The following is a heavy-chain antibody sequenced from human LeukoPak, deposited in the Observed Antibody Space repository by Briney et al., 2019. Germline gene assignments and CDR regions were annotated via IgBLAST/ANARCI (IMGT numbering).Heavy chain of an antibody. D-gene: IGHD4-23*01. J-gene: IGHJ4*02. Sequence: GGSLRLSCAASGFTFSSYWMNWVRQAPGKGLVWVSRIASDGSSTTYADSVKGRFSISRDNAKNTLYLQMNSLRVEDTAVYYCARGRPHGNDYWGQGTLVTVTS. CDR1: GFTFSSYW. V-gene: IGHV3-74*01. CDR2: IASDGSST. CDR3: ARGRPHGNDY.